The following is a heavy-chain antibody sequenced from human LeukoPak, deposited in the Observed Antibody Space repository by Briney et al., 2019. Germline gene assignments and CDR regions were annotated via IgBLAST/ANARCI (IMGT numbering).Heavy chain of an antibody. D-gene: IGHD5-12*01. J-gene: IGHJ4*02. CDR3: ARDSGYDLRPTLDY. CDR2: NYGGGST. V-gene: IGHV3-53*01. CDR1: GFTVSSNY. Sequence: GGSLRLSCAASGFTVSSNYMSWVRQAPGKGLEWLSVNYGGGSTYYADSVKGRLTIFRDNSKNTLYLQMNSLRAEDTAVYYCARDSGYDLRPTLDYWGQGTLVTVSS.